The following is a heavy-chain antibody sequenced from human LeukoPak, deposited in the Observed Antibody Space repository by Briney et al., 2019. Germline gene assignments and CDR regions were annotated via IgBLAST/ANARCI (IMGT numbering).Heavy chain of an antibody. D-gene: IGHD4-17*01. CDR3: ARGLTTVLGGDAFDI. CDR2: IIPIFGTA. Sequence: ASVKVSCKASGGTFSSYAISWVRQAPGQGLEWMGGIIPIFGTANYAQKFRGRVTITADESTSTAYMELSSLRSEDTAVHYCARGLTTVLGGDAFDIWGQGTMVTVSS. CDR1: GGTFSSYA. J-gene: IGHJ3*02. V-gene: IGHV1-69*13.